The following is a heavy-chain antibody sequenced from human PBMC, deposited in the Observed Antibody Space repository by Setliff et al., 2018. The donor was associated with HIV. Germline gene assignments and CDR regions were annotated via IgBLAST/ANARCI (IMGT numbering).Heavy chain of an antibody. D-gene: IGHD6-13*01. CDR1: GGSFSGYF. CDR3: ARGPYTSSWYVSVYWCDP. CDR2: INNSGST. Sequence: PSETLSLTCAVYGGSFSGYFWSWIRQPPGKGLEWIGEINNSGSTNYNPSLKSRVTISVDTSKNQFSLNLTSVTAADTAVYYCARGPYTSSWYVSVYWCDPWGQGTLVTVSS. J-gene: IGHJ5*02. V-gene: IGHV4-34*01.